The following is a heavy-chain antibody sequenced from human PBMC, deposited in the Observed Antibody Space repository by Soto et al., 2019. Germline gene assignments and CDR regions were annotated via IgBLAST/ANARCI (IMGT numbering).Heavy chain of an antibody. CDR1: GFILSDYY. CDR3: GRDGGPLSYYGLDV. V-gene: IGHV3-11*01. Sequence: GGSLRLSCAASGFILSDYYMSWIRQAPGKGLDWVSYISVSGTSIYYADSVKGRFTVSRDNAKSSVYLQMNSLRAEDTAIYYCGRDGGPLSYYGLDVWGQGTTVTGSS. D-gene: IGHD3-16*01. CDR2: ISVSGTSI. J-gene: IGHJ6*02.